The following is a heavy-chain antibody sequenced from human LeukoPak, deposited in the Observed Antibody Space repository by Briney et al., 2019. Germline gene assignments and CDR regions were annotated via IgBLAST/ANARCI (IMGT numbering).Heavy chain of an antibody. D-gene: IGHD1-1*01. J-gene: IGHJ5*02. V-gene: IGHV1-46*01. Sequence: APVKVSCKASGFTFSSYYMQWVRQAPGQGLEWMGIINPSDGSTKYAQKFQGRVTMTGDTSTNTVYMELSSLRSEDTALYYCARDGLQTRYNWDDEGRKNWLDPWGQGTLVTVSS. CDR1: GFTFSSYY. CDR2: INPSDGST. CDR3: ARDGLQTRYNWDDEGRKNWLDP.